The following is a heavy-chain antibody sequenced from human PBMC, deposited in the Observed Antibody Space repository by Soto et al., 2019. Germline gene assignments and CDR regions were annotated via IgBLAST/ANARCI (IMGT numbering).Heavy chain of an antibody. CDR2: LYYSGSP. V-gene: IGHV4-39*02. CDR3: ARRPAYDSSGYVRFDP. J-gene: IGHJ5*02. D-gene: IGHD3-22*01. CDR1: GDSISITSHF. Sequence: SETLSLTCSVSGDSISITSHFWDWIRQPPGKGLEWIGTLYYSGSPYYNPSLRSRVTISVDTSKNHFSLKLASVTAADTAVYYCARRPAYDSSGYVRFDPWGQGTLVTVSS.